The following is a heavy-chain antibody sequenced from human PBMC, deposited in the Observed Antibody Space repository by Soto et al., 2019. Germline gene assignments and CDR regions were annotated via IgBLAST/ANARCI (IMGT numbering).Heavy chain of an antibody. CDR1: GGTFSSCA. D-gene: IGHD2-2*01. V-gene: IGHV1-69*12. Sequence: QAQLVQSGAEVKKPGSLVKVSCKASGGTFSSCAISWVRQAPGQGLGWMGGIIAILGTANYPQKFQGIVTITADESTSKSYMEQSSPRSEDTAVYYCARHVPAAGYYYGMDVWGQGTTVTVSS. CDR2: IIAILGTA. J-gene: IGHJ6*02. CDR3: ARHVPAAGYYYGMDV.